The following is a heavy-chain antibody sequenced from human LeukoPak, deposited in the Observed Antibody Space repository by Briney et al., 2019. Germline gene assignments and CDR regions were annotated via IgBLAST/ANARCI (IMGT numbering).Heavy chain of an antibody. CDR3: ATYRQVLLPFES. V-gene: IGHV3-23*01. D-gene: IGHD5-18*01. CDR2: IFPSGGEI. CDR1: GFTFSTFA. Sequence: GGSLRLSCAASGFTFSTFAMIWVRQPPGKGLEWVSSIFPSGGEIHYADSVRGRFAISRDNSKSILSLQMNSLRAEDTAIYYCATYRQVLLPFESWGQGTLVTVSS. J-gene: IGHJ4*02.